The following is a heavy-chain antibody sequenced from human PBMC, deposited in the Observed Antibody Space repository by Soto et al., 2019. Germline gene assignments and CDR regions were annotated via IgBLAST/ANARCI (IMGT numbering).Heavy chain of an antibody. CDR2: INPNSGGT. D-gene: IGHD3-16*01. CDR3: ARMATFGSLNWFDP. J-gene: IGHJ5*02. CDR1: GYTFTGYY. V-gene: IGHV1-2*04. Sequence: GASVKVSCKASGYTFTGYYMHWVRQAPGQGLEWMGWINPNSGGTNYAQKFQGWVTMTRDISIATAYMELSSLRSDDTAIYYCARMATFGSLNWFDPWGQGTLVTVSS.